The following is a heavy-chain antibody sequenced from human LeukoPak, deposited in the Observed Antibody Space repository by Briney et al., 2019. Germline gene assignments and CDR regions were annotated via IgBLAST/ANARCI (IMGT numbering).Heavy chain of an antibody. V-gene: IGHV3-23*01. CDR2: ISGSGGST. Sequence: PGGSLRLSCAASGFTFSSYAMSWVRQAPGKGLEWVSAISGSGGSTYYADSVKGRFTISRDNSKNTLYLQMNSLRAEDTAVYYCAADLQLLWFGELFDAFDIWGQGTMVTVSS. D-gene: IGHD3-10*01. CDR1: GFTFSSYA. CDR3: AADLQLLWFGELFDAFDI. J-gene: IGHJ3*02.